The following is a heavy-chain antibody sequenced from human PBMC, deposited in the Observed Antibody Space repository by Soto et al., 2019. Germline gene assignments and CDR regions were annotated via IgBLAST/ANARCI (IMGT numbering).Heavy chain of an antibody. V-gene: IGHV3-23*01. CDR1: GFTFSSYA. CDR2: ISGSGGST. D-gene: IGHD3-10*01. Sequence: VGSLRLSCAASGFTFSSYAMSWVRQAPGKGLEWVSAISGSGGSTYYADSVKGRFTISRDNSKNTLYLQMNSLRAEDTAVYYCAKDPWGSGSSLYYFDYWGQGTLVTVSS. CDR3: AKDPWGSGSSLYYFDY. J-gene: IGHJ4*02.